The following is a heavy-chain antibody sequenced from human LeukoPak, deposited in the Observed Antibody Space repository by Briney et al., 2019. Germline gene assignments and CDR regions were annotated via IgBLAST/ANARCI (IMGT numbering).Heavy chain of an antibody. CDR3: ARHVRDSTYSQFDY. CDR1: GFTFSSYG. J-gene: IGHJ4*02. D-gene: IGHD2-21*01. Sequence: PGRSLRLSCAASGFTFSSYGMHWVRQAPGKGLEWVAVISYDGSNKGYADSVKGRFTLSRDNAKNSLYLQMDSLRAEDTAIYYCARHVRDSTYSQFDYWGQGTLVTVSS. V-gene: IGHV3-30*03. CDR2: ISYDGSNK.